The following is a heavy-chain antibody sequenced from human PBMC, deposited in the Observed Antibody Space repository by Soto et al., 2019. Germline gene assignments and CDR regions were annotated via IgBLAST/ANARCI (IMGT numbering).Heavy chain of an antibody. CDR2: IYATGST. Sequence: SATHSLPCHGAGATLGGYYWSWLRQPPGKGLEWIGRIYATGSTDYNPSLKSRITMSVDMSKRQFSLTLRSVTAADTAMYYCVRDGTKNLRDRLDPWGRGSLVTV. CDR1: GATLGGYY. J-gene: IGHJ5*02. D-gene: IGHD1-1*01. V-gene: IGHV4-4*07. CDR3: VRDGTKNLRDRLDP.